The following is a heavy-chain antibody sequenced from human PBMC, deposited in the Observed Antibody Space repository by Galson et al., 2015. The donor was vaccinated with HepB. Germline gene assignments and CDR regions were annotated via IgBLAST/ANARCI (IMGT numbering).Heavy chain of an antibody. D-gene: IGHD6-13*01. CDR3: ARPYSSSWFPLDY. Sequence: SLRLSCAASGFTFSSYAMHWVRQAPGKGLEWVAVISYDGSNKYYADSVKGRFTISRDNSKNTLYLQMNSLRAEDTAVYYCARPYSSSWFPLDYWGQGTLVTVSS. CDR1: GFTFSSYA. CDR2: ISYDGSNK. V-gene: IGHV3-30-3*01. J-gene: IGHJ4*02.